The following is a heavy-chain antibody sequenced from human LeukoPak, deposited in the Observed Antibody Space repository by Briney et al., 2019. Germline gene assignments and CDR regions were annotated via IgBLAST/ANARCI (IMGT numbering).Heavy chain of an antibody. J-gene: IGHJ4*02. V-gene: IGHV1-69*04. CDR2: IIPILGIA. CDR3: ARADPTVVTCPFDY. D-gene: IGHD4-23*01. CDR1: GGTFSSYA. Sequence: SVKVSCKASGGTFSSYAISWVRQAPGQGLEWMGRIIPILGIANYAQKFQGRVTITADKSTSTAYMELSSLRSEDTAVYYCARADPTVVTCPFDYWGQGTLVTVSS.